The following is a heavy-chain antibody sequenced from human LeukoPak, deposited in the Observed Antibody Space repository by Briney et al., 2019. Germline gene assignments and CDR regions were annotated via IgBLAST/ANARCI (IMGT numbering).Heavy chain of an antibody. D-gene: IGHD3-10*01. V-gene: IGHV3-74*01. J-gene: IGHJ4*02. CDR1: GNYW. CDR2: INSDGSST. CDR3: ARPGELFNY. Sequence: PGGSLRLSCAASGNYWMHWVRQAPGKGLVWVSRINSDGSSTTYADFVKGRFTISRDNAKNTLYLQMNSLRAEDTGVYYCARPGELFNYWGQGTLVTVSS.